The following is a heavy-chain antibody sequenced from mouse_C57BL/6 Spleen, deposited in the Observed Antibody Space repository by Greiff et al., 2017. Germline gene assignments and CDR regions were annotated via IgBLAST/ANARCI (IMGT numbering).Heavy chain of an antibody. D-gene: IGHD2-4*01. V-gene: IGHV2-5*01. Sequence: VQLQQSGPGLVQPSQSLSITCTVSGFSLTSYGVHWVRQSPGKGLEWLGVIWRGGSTDYNADFMSRLSITKDNSKSQVFFKMNSLQADETAIYYFAKNDYEYDGGFAYWCQGTLVTVSA. CDR2: IWRGGST. J-gene: IGHJ3*01. CDR1: GFSLTSYG. CDR3: AKNDYEYDGGFAY.